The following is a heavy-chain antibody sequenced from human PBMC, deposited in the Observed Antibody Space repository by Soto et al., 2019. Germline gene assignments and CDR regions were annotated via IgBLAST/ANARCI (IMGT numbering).Heavy chain of an antibody. D-gene: IGHD3-9*01. CDR1: GFTFSSYG. Sequence: PGGSLRLSCAASGFTFSSYGMHWVRQAPGKGLEWVAVISYNGSNKYYADSVKGRFTISRDNSKNTLYLQMKSLRAEDTAVYYCAKGVITYYDILTGWDAFDIWVQVTMVTVSS. V-gene: IGHV3-30*18. CDR2: ISYNGSNK. CDR3: AKGVITYYDILTGWDAFDI. J-gene: IGHJ3*02.